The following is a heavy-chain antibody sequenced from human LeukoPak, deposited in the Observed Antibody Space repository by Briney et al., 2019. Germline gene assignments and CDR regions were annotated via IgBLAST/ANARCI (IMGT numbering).Heavy chain of an antibody. Sequence: PGGSLRLSCAASEFTFSSYAMSWVRQAPGKGLEWVSAISGSGGSTYYADSVKGRFTISRDNSKNTLYLQMNSLRAEDTAVYYCANRCSSTSCYYYWGQGTLVTVSS. CDR1: EFTFSSYA. CDR3: ANRCSSTSCYYY. V-gene: IGHV3-23*01. CDR2: ISGSGGST. D-gene: IGHD2-2*01. J-gene: IGHJ4*02.